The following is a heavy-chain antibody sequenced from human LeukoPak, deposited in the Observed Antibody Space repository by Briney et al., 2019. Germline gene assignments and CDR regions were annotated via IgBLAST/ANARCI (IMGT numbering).Heavy chain of an antibody. CDR1: GFTFSKSR. D-gene: IGHD3-3*01. V-gene: IGHV3-7*01. Sequence: GGSLRLSCAASGFTFSKSRMTWVRQAPGKGLEWVANIKPDGSETYYVDSVMGRFTISRDSAKNSVYLQMNSLRAEDTAVYYCARDRSISGVVTIDFWGQGTLVTVSS. CDR2: IKPDGSET. J-gene: IGHJ4*02. CDR3: ARDRSISGVVTIDF.